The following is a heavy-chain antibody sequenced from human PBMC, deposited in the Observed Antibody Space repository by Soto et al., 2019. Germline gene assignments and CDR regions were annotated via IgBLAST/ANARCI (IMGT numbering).Heavy chain of an antibody. D-gene: IGHD6-6*01. CDR3: ARDRGVAARLQLYYGMDV. V-gene: IGHV1-69*06. J-gene: IGHJ6*02. Sequence: GASVKVSCKASGGTFSSYAISWVRQAPGQGLEWMGGIIPIFGTANYARKFQGRVTITADKSTSTAYMELSSLRSEDTAVYYCARDRGVAARLQLYYGMDVWGQGTTVTVSS. CDR2: IIPIFGTA. CDR1: GGTFSSYA.